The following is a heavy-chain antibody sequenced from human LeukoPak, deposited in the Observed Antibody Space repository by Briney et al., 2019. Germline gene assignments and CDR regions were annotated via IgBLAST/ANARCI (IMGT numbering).Heavy chain of an antibody. D-gene: IGHD3-10*01. Sequence: GGSLRLSCAASGFTFSNYWKSWVRQAPGKGLEWVASIKQDGSEKYYVDSVKGRFTISRDNAKNSLYLQMNSLRAEDTAVYYCARLPSSGSYLGYWGQGTLVTVSS. J-gene: IGHJ4*02. CDR3: ARLPSSGSYLGY. CDR2: IKQDGSEK. V-gene: IGHV3-7*01. CDR1: GFTFSNYW.